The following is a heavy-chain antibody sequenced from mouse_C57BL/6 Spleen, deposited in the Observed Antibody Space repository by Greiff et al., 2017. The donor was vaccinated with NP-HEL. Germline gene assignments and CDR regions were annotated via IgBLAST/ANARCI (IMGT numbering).Heavy chain of an antibody. CDR1: GFTFSSYG. CDR3: ARQYYSNYDYFDY. J-gene: IGHJ2*01. Sequence: EVQGVESGGDLVKPGGSLKLSCAASGFTFSSYGMSWVRQTPDKRLEWVATISSGGSYTYYPDSVKGRFTISRDNAKNTLYLQMSSLKSEDTAMYYCARQYYSNYDYFDYWGQGTTLTVSS. V-gene: IGHV5-6*01. CDR2: ISSGGSYT. D-gene: IGHD2-5*01.